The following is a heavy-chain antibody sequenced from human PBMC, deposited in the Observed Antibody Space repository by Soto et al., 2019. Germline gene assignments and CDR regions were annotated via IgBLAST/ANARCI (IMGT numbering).Heavy chain of an antibody. D-gene: IGHD7-27*01. CDR1: GGSILSDY. Sequence: SDALSRTGTRSGGSILSDYWIRIRQPAGKGLEWIAYIYYSGNTNYNPSLKSRVNISVDTSKKQFSLKLSSVNAADTAVYSCARAWGFGPAHNWFGPRGQGTLVTV. V-gene: IGHV4-59*01. CDR2: IYYSGNT. J-gene: IGHJ5*02. CDR3: ARAWGFGPAHNWFGP.